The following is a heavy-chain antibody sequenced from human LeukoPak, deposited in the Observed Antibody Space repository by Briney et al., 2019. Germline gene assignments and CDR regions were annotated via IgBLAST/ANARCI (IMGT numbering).Heavy chain of an antibody. D-gene: IGHD4-17*01. CDR3: ARDLRFLGPSGDYVLWYFDL. V-gene: IGHV1-2*06. CDR2: INPNSGHT. J-gene: IGHJ2*01. Sequence: ASVKVSCMASGYTFTYYYMHWVGQAPGQGLEWMGRINPNSGHTRYEEKFQGRVTMTRDTSISTDYMDVRRLRADDTSVYYCARDLRFLGPSGDYVLWYFDLWGRGTLVTVSS. CDR1: GYTFTYYY.